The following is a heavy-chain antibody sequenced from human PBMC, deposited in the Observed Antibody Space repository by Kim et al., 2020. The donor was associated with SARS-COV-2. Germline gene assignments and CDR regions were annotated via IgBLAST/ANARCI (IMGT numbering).Heavy chain of an antibody. J-gene: IGHJ4*01. CDR2: ISGDGAAA. Sequence: GGSLRLSCAASGFTFSTYAMSWVRQAPGKGLEWVSAISGDGAAAFYAGHVKGRFIISRDDSKNTLYLQMNSLRAEDTAVYYCAKDASSSTYSPSNFWGHGTLVTVSS. D-gene: IGHD6-13*01. CDR1: GFTFSTYA. CDR3: AKDASSSTYSPSNF. V-gene: IGHV3-23*01.